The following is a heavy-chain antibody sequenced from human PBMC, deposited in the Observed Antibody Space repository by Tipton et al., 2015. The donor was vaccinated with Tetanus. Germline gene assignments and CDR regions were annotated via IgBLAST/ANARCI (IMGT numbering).Heavy chain of an antibody. J-gene: IGHJ4*02. CDR2: IGAAGDT. CDR1: GFTFSSYD. CDR3: ARSSGYSGLGY. Sequence: SLRLSCAASGFTFSSYDMHWVRQATGKGLEWVSVIGAAGDTYYPGSVKGRFTISRENAKNSSYLQMNSLRAGDTAVYYCARSSGYSGLGYWGQGTLVTVSS. V-gene: IGHV3-13*01. D-gene: IGHD3-22*01.